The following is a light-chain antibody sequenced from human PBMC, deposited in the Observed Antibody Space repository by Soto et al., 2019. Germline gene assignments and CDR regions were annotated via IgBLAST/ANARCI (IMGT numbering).Light chain of an antibody. Sequence: EIVLTQAPATLSLSAGDEAILSCRTSQSLSNYLACYQQKPGQAPRLLIYDASNGATGIPARFSGSGSGTDFTLTISSLQPEDFATYYCQQINSYPQITCGQGRRRVIK. V-gene: IGKV3-11*01. CDR3: QQINSYPQIT. CDR1: QSLSNY. CDR2: DAS. J-gene: IGKJ5*01.